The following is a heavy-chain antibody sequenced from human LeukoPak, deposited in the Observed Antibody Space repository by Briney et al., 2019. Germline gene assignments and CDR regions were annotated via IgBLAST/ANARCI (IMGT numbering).Heavy chain of an antibody. Sequence: LSGGSLRLSCAASGFTFSNYGMSWVRQAPGKGLEWVSYIGSGSSPTYYAESMKGRFTISRDNANNSLYLQMNSLRAEDTAVYYCARVVAGYYYGMDVWGQGTTVTVSS. CDR1: GFTFSNYG. CDR3: ARVVAGYYYGMDV. CDR2: IGSGSSPT. V-gene: IGHV3-48*01. J-gene: IGHJ6*02. D-gene: IGHD2-15*01.